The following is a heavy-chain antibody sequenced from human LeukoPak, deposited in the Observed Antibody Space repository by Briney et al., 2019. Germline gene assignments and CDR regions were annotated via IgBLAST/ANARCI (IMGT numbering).Heavy chain of an antibody. D-gene: IGHD5-18*01. CDR3: AKSEYSYGYYYGMDV. CDR2: IYTSGRT. J-gene: IGHJ6*02. CDR1: GGSISSYY. V-gene: IGHV4-4*07. Sequence: NPSETLSLTCTVSGGSISSYYWSWIRQPAGKGLEWIGRIYTSGRTNYNPSLKSRVTMSLDTSKNQFSLKLSSVTAADTAVYYCAKSEYSYGYYYGMDVWGQGTTVTVSS.